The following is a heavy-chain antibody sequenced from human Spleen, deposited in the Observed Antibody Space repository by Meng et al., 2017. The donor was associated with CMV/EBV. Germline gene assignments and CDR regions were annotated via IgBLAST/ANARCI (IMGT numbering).Heavy chain of an antibody. V-gene: IGHV3-23*03. CDR3: AKIMATSAWHFDL. Sequence: GESLKISCAASGFTFSSYAMSWVRQAPGKGLEWVSVIYSGGTNTYYADSVKGRFTISRDNSKNTLYLQMNSLRAEDTALYYCAKIMATSAWHFDLWGRGTLVTVSS. CDR2: IYSGGTNT. D-gene: IGHD5-24*01. J-gene: IGHJ2*01. CDR1: GFTFSSYA.